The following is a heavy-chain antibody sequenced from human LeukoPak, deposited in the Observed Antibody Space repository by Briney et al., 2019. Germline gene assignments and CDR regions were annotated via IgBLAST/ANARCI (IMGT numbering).Heavy chain of an antibody. J-gene: IGHJ4*02. CDR1: GFSFSSYW. Sequence: GGSLRLSCTASGFSFSSYWLSWVRQAPGKGLEWVANIKQDGSDKYYVDSVKGRFTISGDNAKNSLYLQMNSLRAEDSALYYCARASAVAGRRDSWGQGTLVTVSS. CDR3: ARASAVAGRRDS. D-gene: IGHD6-19*01. CDR2: IKQDGSDK. V-gene: IGHV3-7*01.